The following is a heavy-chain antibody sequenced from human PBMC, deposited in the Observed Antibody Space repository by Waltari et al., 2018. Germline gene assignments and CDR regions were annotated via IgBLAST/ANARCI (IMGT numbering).Heavy chain of an antibody. V-gene: IGHV4-39*07. D-gene: IGHD2-21*02. J-gene: IGHJ4*02. CDR3: ARDLGGDGDY. Sequence: QLQLQESGPGLVKPSETLSLTCTVSGGSISSSSYYWGWIRQPPGKGLEWIGSIYYSGIADYSPSLKRRVTISVDTSKNQFSLKLSSVTAADTAVYYCARDLGGDGDYWGQGTLVTVSS. CDR2: IYYSGIA. CDR1: GGSISSSSYY.